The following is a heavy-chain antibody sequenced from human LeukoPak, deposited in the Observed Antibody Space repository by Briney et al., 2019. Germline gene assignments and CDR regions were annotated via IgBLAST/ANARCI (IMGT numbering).Heavy chain of an antibody. CDR3: AGIAAAGLFDY. Sequence: SVKVSCKASGGTFSSYAISWVRQAPGQGLEWMGGIIPIFGTANYAQKFQGRVTITTDESTSTAYMELSSLRSEDTAVCYCAGIAAAGLFDYWGQGTLVTVSS. V-gene: IGHV1-69*05. D-gene: IGHD6-13*01. J-gene: IGHJ4*02. CDR2: IIPIFGTA. CDR1: GGTFSSYA.